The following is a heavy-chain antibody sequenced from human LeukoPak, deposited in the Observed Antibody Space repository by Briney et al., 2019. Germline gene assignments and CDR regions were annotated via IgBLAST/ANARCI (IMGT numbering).Heavy chain of an antibody. D-gene: IGHD6-6*01. CDR2: IYTSGST. CDR3: AGSYTTSSPFDY. CDR1: GGSISSYF. J-gene: IGHJ4*02. Sequence: SETLSLTCTVSGGSISSYFWSWIRQPPGKGLEWIGYIYTSGSTNYNPSLKSRVTISVDTSKNQFSLHLSSVTAADTAVYYCAGSYTTSSPFDYWGQGTLVTVSS. V-gene: IGHV4-4*09.